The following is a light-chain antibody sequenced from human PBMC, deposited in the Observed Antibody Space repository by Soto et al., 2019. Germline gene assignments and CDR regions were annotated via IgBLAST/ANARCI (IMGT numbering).Light chain of an antibody. CDR2: DAS. CDR3: QQYGGSPFT. CDR1: QSVSSNY. J-gene: IGKJ3*01. Sequence: EIVLTQSPGTLSLSPGERATLSCRASQSVSSNYLAWYQQKPGQAPRLLIYDASSRATGIPDRFSGSGSGTDFPLTISRLEPEDFAVYFCQQYGGSPFTFGPGTKVDI. V-gene: IGKV3-20*01.